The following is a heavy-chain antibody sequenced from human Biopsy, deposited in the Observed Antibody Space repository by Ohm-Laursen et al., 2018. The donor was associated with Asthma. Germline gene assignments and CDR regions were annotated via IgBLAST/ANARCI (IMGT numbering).Heavy chain of an antibody. V-gene: IGHV4-39*01. CDR2: IYYSGTT. D-gene: IGHD6-13*01. CDR1: SGSGGYMRSGNYY. J-gene: IGHJ6*02. Sequence: SETLSPTCSLSSGSGGYMRSGNYYWGWIRQPPGKGLEWIGSIYYSGTTYYNPSLESRVTVSADTSKNQFSLKLTSVTAADTGVYYCVRGSSSWHHGPFHYYYGLDVWGQGTTATVSS. CDR3: VRGSSSWHHGPFHYYYGLDV.